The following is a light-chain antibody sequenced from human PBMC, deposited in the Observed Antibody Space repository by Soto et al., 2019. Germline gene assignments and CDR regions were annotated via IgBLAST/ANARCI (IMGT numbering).Light chain of an antibody. J-gene: IGLJ3*02. V-gene: IGLV1-44*01. CDR1: STNIGKDT. Sequence: QSVLTQPPSVSGTPGLWVNISCSGGSTNIGKDTVNWYQQLPGTAPKLLMIYDDKRPSGVPDRFSGARSGTSASLAISGLQSDDDEVYFCSTWDDSLNGWVFGGGTKLTVL. CDR2: YDD. CDR3: STWDDSLNGWV.